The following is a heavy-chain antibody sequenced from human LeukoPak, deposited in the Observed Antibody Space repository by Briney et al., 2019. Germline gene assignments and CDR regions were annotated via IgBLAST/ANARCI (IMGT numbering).Heavy chain of an antibody. CDR2: IIPVFGTV. CDR3: ACPHFPDYNNLMEVWFFHY. D-gene: IGHD4-11*01. V-gene: IGHV1-69*13. Sequence: SVKVSCKASGATFRNYAFSWVRQAPGEGPEWMGGIIPVFGTVHYAQKFQDRVTITADEPTDTAYMELKSLTSDDTAVYFCACPHFPDYNNLMEVWFFHYWGQGTLVTVSS. CDR1: GATFRNYA. J-gene: IGHJ4*02.